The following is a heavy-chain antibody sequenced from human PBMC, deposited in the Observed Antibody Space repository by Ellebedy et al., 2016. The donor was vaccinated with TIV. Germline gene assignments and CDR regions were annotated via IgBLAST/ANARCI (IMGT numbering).Heavy chain of an antibody. V-gene: IGHV4-30-4*08. CDR2: IYYSGST. D-gene: IGHD5-24*01. CDR3: ARAQSRWLQLD. Sequence: MPSETLSLTCTVSGGSISSGGYYWSWIRQHPGKGLEWIGYIYYSGSTYYNPSLKSRVTISVDTSKNQFSLKLSSVTAADTAVYYCARAQSRWLQLDWGQGTLVTVSS. CDR1: GGSISSGGYY. J-gene: IGHJ4*02.